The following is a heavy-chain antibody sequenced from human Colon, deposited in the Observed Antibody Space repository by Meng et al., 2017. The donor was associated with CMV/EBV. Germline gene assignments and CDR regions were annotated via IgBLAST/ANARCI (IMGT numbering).Heavy chain of an antibody. CDR3: AKVLGEYTYGLGTKEIDY. Sequence: GGSLRLSCAASGFTFSSYAMSWVRQAPGKGLEWVAFIRFEGSDKYYTDSVKGRFTISRDNSKNTLSLQMNSLRAEDTAVYYCAKVLGEYTYGLGTKEIDYWGQGTLVTVSS. J-gene: IGHJ4*02. V-gene: IGHV3-30*02. CDR1: GFTFSSYA. D-gene: IGHD3-10*01. CDR2: IRFEGSDK.